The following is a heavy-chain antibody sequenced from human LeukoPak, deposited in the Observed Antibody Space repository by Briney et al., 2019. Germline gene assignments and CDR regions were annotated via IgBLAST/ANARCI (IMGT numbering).Heavy chain of an antibody. CDR3: ARLASHGDYAHWCFDL. J-gene: IGHJ2*01. D-gene: IGHD4-17*01. CDR2: IYYSGSA. CDR1: GGSISSSSYY. V-gene: IGHV4-39*01. Sequence: PSETLSLTCAVAGGSISSSSYYWGWVRQPPGKGLEWIANIYYSGSAYYNPSLKSRVSISVDTSKNQFSLKRTSVTAADTAVYYCARLASHGDYAHWCFDLWGRGTLVSVSS.